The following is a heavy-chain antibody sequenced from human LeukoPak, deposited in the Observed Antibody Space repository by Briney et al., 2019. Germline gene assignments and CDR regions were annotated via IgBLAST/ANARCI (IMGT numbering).Heavy chain of an antibody. Sequence: PGGSLRLSCAASGFPFNTFWMSWVRQAPGKGLEWVANIKEDGSEKYYVDSVKGRFTISRGNAKNSLYLQMNSLRAEDTAVYYCAREPAFHSGYDYGLDYWGQGTLVTVSS. CDR2: IKEDGSEK. J-gene: IGHJ4*02. V-gene: IGHV3-7*01. CDR1: GFPFNTFW. D-gene: IGHD5-12*01. CDR3: AREPAFHSGYDYGLDY.